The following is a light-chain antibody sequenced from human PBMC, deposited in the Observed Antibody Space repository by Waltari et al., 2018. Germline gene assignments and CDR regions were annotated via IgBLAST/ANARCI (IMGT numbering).Light chain of an antibody. CDR3: CTYAGTRV. V-gene: IGLV2-23*01. Sequence: QSALTQPASVSGSPGQSITISCTATSSDLGSYTLVSWYQQPPGKAPKLILYEGTKRPSGVSNRFSGSKSGNTASLTISGLQAEDEADYYCCTYAGTRVFGGGTKLTVL. J-gene: IGLJ3*02. CDR2: EGT. CDR1: SSDLGSYTL.